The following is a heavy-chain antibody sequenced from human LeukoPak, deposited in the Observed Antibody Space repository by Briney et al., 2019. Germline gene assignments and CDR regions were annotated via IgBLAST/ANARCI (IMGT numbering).Heavy chain of an antibody. J-gene: IGHJ3*02. Sequence: SETLSLTCTVSGGSIISSSYYWGWIRQPPGKGLEWIGSIYYSGSTYYNPSLKSRVTISVDTSKNQFSLKLSSVTAADTAVYYCASGYDFWSGYPGAFDIWGQGTMVTVSS. CDR2: IYYSGST. V-gene: IGHV4-39*01. CDR1: GGSIISSSYY. CDR3: ASGYDFWSGYPGAFDI. D-gene: IGHD3-3*01.